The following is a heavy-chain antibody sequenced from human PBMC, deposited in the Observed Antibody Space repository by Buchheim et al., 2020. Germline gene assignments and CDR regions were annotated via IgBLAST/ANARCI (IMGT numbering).Heavy chain of an antibody. CDR3: ARDIVVVVAATQYYYYYGMDV. CDR2: ISYDGSNK. J-gene: IGHJ6*02. V-gene: IGHV3-30-3*01. Sequence: QVQLVESGGGVVQPGRSLRLSCAASGFTFSSYAMHWVRQAPGKGLEWVAVISYDGSNKYYADSVKGRFTISRDNSKNTLYLQMNSLRAEDTAVYYCARDIVVVVAATQYYYYYGMDVWGQGTT. CDR1: GFTFSSYA. D-gene: IGHD2-15*01.